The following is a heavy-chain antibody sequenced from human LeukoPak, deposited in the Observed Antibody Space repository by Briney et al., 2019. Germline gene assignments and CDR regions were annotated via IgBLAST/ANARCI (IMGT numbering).Heavy chain of an antibody. CDR2: IYSGGST. CDR3: ARDRANAFDI. Sequence: RAGGSLRLSCAASGFTVGSNYMSWVRQAPGKGLEWVSVIYSGGSTYYADSVKGRFTISRDNSKNTLHLQMNSLRAEDTAVYYCARDRANAFDIWGQGTMVTVSS. J-gene: IGHJ3*02. V-gene: IGHV3-53*01. CDR1: GFTVGSNY.